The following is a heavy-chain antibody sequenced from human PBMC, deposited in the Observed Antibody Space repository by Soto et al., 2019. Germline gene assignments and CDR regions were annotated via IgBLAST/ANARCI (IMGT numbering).Heavy chain of an antibody. J-gene: IGHJ4*02. V-gene: IGHV1-69*01. Sequence: QVQLVQSGAEVKKPGSSVKVSCKASGGTFSSFAISWVRQAPGQGLEWMGGIITIFGTTSYAQKFQGRVTITADEATSTAYMEVTTLRSEDTAVYYCARDRDHTYDYWGQGTLVTVSS. CDR2: IITIFGTT. CDR1: GGTFSSFA. CDR3: ARDRDHTYDY.